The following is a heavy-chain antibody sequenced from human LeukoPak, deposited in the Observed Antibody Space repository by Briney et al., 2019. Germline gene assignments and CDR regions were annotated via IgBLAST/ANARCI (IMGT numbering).Heavy chain of an antibody. CDR1: GGSFTGYY. V-gene: IGHV4-34*01. Sequence: SETLSLTCAVYGGSFTGYYWSWIRQSPGKGLQWIAEVNHRGDTNYNPPVKGRVTISVDTSKNQFSLMVTSLTAADTAVYYCARGPTISETGYFDYWGQGTLVTVSS. J-gene: IGHJ4*03. D-gene: IGHD1-1*01. CDR3: ARGPTISETGYFDY. CDR2: VNHRGDT.